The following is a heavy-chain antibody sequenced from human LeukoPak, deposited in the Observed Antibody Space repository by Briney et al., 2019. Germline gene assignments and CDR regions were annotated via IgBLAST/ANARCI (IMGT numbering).Heavy chain of an antibody. CDR3: ARERAFYYFDY. J-gene: IGHJ4*02. CDR1: GFTFTTYT. Sequence: GGSLRLSCAASGFTFTTYTIHWVRQAPGKGLEYVSAVVGNGGTTYSAHSVKGRFIISRDNSKNTVYLQMGSLRAEDTAVYYCARERAFYYFDYWGQGTLVTVSS. CDR2: VVGNGGTT. V-gene: IGHV3-64*01.